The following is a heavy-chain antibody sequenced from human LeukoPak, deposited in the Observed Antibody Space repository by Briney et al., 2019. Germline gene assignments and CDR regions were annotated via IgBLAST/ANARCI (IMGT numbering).Heavy chain of an antibody. CDR1: GFAFSTYW. Sequence: GGSLRLSCAASGFAFSTYWMDWVREAPGKGLEWVGNINQEGSVKHYVDSVRGRLTISRDNARNSVYLQMSALRVEDTAVYYCTRDFVFWGQGSLVTASS. D-gene: IGHD3-3*01. CDR3: TRDFVF. CDR2: INQEGSVK. J-gene: IGHJ4*02. V-gene: IGHV3-7*01.